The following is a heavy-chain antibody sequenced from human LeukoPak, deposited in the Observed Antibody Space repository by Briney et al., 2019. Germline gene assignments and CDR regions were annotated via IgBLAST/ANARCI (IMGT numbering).Heavy chain of an antibody. V-gene: IGHV1-69*06. CDR3: ASVFETSTNWEVFDI. CDR2: IIPIFGTA. J-gene: IGHJ3*02. Sequence: SVKVSCKASGGTFSSYAISWVRQAPGQGLGWMGGIIPIFGTANYAQKFQGRVTITADKSTSTAYMEVRSLRSEDTAVYYCASVFETSTNWEVFDIWGQGTMVSVSS. D-gene: IGHD5/OR15-5a*01. CDR1: GGTFSSYA.